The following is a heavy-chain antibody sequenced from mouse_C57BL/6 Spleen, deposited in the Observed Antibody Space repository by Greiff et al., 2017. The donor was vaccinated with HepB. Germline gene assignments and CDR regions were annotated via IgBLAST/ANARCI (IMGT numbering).Heavy chain of an antibody. J-gene: IGHJ2*01. D-gene: IGHD4-1*01. Sequence: QVQLKESGPELVKPGASVKISCKASGYAFSSSWMNWVKQRPGKGLEWIGRIYPGDGDTNYNVKFKGKATLTADKSSSTAYMQLSSLTSEDSAVYFCARGTGTGGYFDYWGQGTTLTVSS. CDR3: ARGTGTGGYFDY. V-gene: IGHV1-82*01. CDR2: IYPGDGDT. CDR1: GYAFSSSW.